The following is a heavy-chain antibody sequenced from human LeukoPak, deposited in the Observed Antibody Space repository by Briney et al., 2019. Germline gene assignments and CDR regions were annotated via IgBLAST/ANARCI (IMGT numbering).Heavy chain of an antibody. Sequence: VGSLRLSCGASGSSFSEYWMSWVRQAPGKGLEWVANIKYDGSDKNYVESVKGRFIISRDNAEKAVYLQMNSLRVDDTAVYYCARGAEWRNYWAQGTLVTVSS. D-gene: IGHD3-3*01. CDR1: GSSFSEYW. CDR2: IKYDGSDK. V-gene: IGHV3-7*01. CDR3: ARGAEWRNY. J-gene: IGHJ4*02.